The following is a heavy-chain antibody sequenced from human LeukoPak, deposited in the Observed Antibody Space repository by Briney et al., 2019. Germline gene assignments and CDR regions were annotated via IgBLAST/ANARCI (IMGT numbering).Heavy chain of an antibody. CDR1: GFTFSSYS. J-gene: IGHJ4*02. Sequence: GGSLRLSCAASGFTFSSYSMNWVRQAPGKGLEWVSYISSSSSTIYYADSVKGRFTISRDNAKNSLYLQMNSLRDEDTAVYYCVRDRPAYDFWSGYYGSWGQGTLVTVSS. CDR3: VRDRPAYDFWSGYYGS. D-gene: IGHD3-3*01. CDR2: ISSSSSTI. V-gene: IGHV3-48*02.